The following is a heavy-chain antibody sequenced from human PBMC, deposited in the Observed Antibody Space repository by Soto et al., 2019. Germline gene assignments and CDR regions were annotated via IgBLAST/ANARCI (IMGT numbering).Heavy chain of an antibody. CDR3: ARDRAVDFDY. V-gene: IGHV6-1*01. J-gene: IGHJ4*02. D-gene: IGHD6-19*01. CDR2: TYYRSKWYN. CDR1: WDGSSSNSAA. Sequence: SHTLSVTGAMSWDGSSSNSAAWDWTKQSPSRGLEWLGRTYYRSKWYNDYAVSVKSRITINPDTSKNQFSLQLNSVTPEDTAVYYCARDRAVDFDYWGQGTLVTVSS.